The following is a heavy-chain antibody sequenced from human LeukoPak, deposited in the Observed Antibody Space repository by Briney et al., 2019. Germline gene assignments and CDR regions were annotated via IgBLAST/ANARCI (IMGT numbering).Heavy chain of an antibody. V-gene: IGHV1-69*04. CDR2: VIPIFGIA. Sequence: SVKVSCKASGGTFSSYAISWVRQAPGQGLEWMGRVIPIFGIANYAQKFQGRVTITADKSTSTAYMELSCLRSEDTAVYYCARCDVDIVATIGFDPWGQGTLVTVSS. D-gene: IGHD5-12*01. CDR3: ARCDVDIVATIGFDP. J-gene: IGHJ5*02. CDR1: GGTFSSYA.